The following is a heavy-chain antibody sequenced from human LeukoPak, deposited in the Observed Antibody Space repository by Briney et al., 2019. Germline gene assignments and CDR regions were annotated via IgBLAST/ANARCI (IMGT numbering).Heavy chain of an antibody. D-gene: IGHD2-21*02. CDR1: GYTFTSYG. Sequence: GASVKVSCKASGYTFTSYGISWVRQAPGQGLEWMGWISAYNGNTNYAEKLQGRVTMTTDTSTSTAYMELRSLRSDDTGVYYCARDARTALIDHYYMDVWGKGTTVT. J-gene: IGHJ6*03. CDR2: ISAYNGNT. CDR3: ARDARTALIDHYYMDV. V-gene: IGHV1-18*01.